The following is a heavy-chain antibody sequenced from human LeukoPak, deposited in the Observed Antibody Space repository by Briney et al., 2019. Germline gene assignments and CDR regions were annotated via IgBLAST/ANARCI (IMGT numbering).Heavy chain of an antibody. V-gene: IGHV4-59*12. CDR1: GGSISSYY. CDR2: IYYSGST. D-gene: IGHD3-9*01. J-gene: IGHJ4*02. Sequence: PSETLSLTCTVSGGSISSYYRSWIRQPPGKGLEWIGYIYYSGSTNYNPSLKSRVTISVDKSKNQFSLKLSSVTAADTAVYYCARDATPLLRYFDWLSYYFDYWGQGTLVTVSS. CDR3: ARDATPLLRYFDWLSYYFDY.